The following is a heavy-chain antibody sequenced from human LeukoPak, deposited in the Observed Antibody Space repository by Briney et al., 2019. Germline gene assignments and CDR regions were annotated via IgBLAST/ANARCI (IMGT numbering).Heavy chain of an antibody. D-gene: IGHD6-19*01. V-gene: IGHV3-66*01. Sequence: PGGSLRLSCAASGFTVSSNYMSWVRQAPGKGLEWVSVIYSGGSTYYADSVKGRFIISRDISKNTLYLQMNSLRAEDTAVYYCAKGVRDSSGWYYFDYWGQGTLVTVSS. J-gene: IGHJ4*02. CDR3: AKGVRDSSGWYYFDY. CDR2: IYSGGST. CDR1: GFTVSSNY.